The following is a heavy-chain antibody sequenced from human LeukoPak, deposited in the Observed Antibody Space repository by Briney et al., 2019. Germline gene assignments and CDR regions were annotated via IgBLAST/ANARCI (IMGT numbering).Heavy chain of an antibody. V-gene: IGHV4-30-2*01. Sequence: SETLSLTCTVSGDSISSGGYSWSWIRQPPGKGLEWIGYIYHIGYISQSGNIYQNPSLKSRVTISLDTSRNQFSLKLSSVTAADTAVYYCARSPLVFYDSSGYPRVWFDPWGQGTLVTVSS. D-gene: IGHD3-22*01. J-gene: IGHJ5*02. CDR2: ISQSGNI. CDR3: ARSPLVFYDSSGYPRVWFDP. CDR1: GDSISSGGYS.